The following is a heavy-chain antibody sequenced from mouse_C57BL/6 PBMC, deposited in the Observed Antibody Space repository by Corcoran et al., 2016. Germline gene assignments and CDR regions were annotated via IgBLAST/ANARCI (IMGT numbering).Heavy chain of an antibody. CDR2: IYPGDGDT. J-gene: IGHJ4*01. CDR1: GYAFSSYW. D-gene: IGHD1-1*01. CDR3: ARSGYYGSSYVEMDY. V-gene: IGHV1-80*01. Sequence: QVQLQQSGAELVKPGASVKISCKASGYAFSSYWMNWVKQRPGKGLEWIGQIYPGDGDTNYNGKFKGKATLTADKSSSTAYMQLSSLTSEDSAVYFCARSGYYGSSYVEMDYWGQGTSVTVSS.